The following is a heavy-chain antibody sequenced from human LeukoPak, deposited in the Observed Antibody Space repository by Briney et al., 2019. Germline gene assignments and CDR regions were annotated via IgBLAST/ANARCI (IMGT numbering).Heavy chain of an antibody. J-gene: IGHJ5*02. D-gene: IGHD2-2*01. CDR3: AKDRYCSSTSCSPNWFDP. V-gene: IGHV3-7*03. CDR1: GFTFSAYS. Sequence: PGGSLRLSCAASGFTFSAYSMNWVRQAPGKGLEWVANTNQDGSEKYYADSVKGRFTISRDNSKNTLYLQMNSLRAEDTAVYYCAKDRYCSSTSCSPNWFDPWGQGTLVTVSS. CDR2: TNQDGSEK.